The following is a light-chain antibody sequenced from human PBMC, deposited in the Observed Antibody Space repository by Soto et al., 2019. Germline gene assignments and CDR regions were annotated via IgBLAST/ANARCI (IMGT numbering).Light chain of an antibody. V-gene: IGKV3-20*01. CDR3: NQYGLLPRHP. CDR2: GAS. J-gene: IGKJ2*01. CDR1: ESVSSNY. Sequence: EIILTQSPATLSLSPGESATLSCSASESVSSNYLAWYQQKPGQAPRLLIYGASSRATGIPNRFSGSGSGTDFTLTISVLEPEDFALYYCNQYGLLPRHPVGQGTKVES.